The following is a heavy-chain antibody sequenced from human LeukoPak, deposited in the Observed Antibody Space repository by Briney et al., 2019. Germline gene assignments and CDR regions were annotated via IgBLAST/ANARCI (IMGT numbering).Heavy chain of an antibody. CDR2: IWYDGSNK. J-gene: IGHJ4*02. V-gene: IGHV3-30*02. D-gene: IGHD3-22*01. CDR1: GFTFSSYG. CDR3: ARPPNAMIVVVMIFDY. Sequence: GGSLRLSCAASGFTFSSYGMHWVRQAPGKGLEWVAFIWYDGSNKYYADSVKGRFTISRDNSKNTLYLQMNSLRAEDTAVYYCARPPNAMIVVVMIFDYWGQGTLVTVSS.